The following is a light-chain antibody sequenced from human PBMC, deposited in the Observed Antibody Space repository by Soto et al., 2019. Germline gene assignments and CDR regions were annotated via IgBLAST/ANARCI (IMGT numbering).Light chain of an antibody. Sequence: QSVLTQPPSASGTPGQTVTISCSDTGSNIGENAVNWYRHLPGTAPQLLIYSNGLRPSGVPHRFSGSKAGSAGSLANSGLQYEDEAHYYCAAWDDSQKAMLFGGGTKLTVL. J-gene: IGLJ3*02. CDR2: SNG. CDR3: AAWDDSQKAML. CDR1: GSNIGENA. V-gene: IGLV1-44*01.